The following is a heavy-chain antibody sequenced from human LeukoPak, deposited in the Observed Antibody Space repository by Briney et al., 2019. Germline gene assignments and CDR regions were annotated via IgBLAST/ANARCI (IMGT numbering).Heavy chain of an antibody. CDR2: ISHDGNNK. D-gene: IGHD2-21*02. Sequence: GRSLRLSCAASGFTFSSYGMHWVRQAPGKGLEGVAIISHDGNNKYYADSVKGRFTISRDNSKNTLYLQMNSLRAEDTAVYYCAKYCGGDCSRRWFDPWGQGTLVTVSS. J-gene: IGHJ5*02. CDR3: AKYCGGDCSRRWFDP. CDR1: GFTFSSYG. V-gene: IGHV3-30*18.